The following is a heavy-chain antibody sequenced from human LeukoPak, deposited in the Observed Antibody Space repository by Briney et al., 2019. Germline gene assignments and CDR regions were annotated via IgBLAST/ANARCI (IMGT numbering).Heavy chain of an antibody. CDR2: IKQDGGDK. CDR3: ASSSTVTRNSLFDY. Sequence: GGSLRLSCAASGFTFSSYWMSWVRQAPGKGLEWVANIKQDGGDKYYVDSVKGRFTISRDNAKNSLYLQMNSLRAEDTAVYYCASSSTVTRNSLFDYWGHGTLVTVSS. V-gene: IGHV3-7*03. J-gene: IGHJ4*01. D-gene: IGHD4-17*01. CDR1: GFTFSSYW.